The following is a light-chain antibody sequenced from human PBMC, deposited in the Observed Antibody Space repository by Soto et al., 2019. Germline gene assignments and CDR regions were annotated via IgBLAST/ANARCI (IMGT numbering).Light chain of an antibody. Sequence: QSVLTQPASVSGSPGQSITISCSGTSSDVGAYTYVSWYQVHPGEPPEFVIYDVSKRPSGVSNRFSGSKSGNTASLTISGLQAEDEGDYYCSSYRSTSTLGVFGTGTKVTVL. CDR1: SSDVGAYTY. CDR3: SSYRSTSTLGV. CDR2: DVS. V-gene: IGLV2-14*03. J-gene: IGLJ1*01.